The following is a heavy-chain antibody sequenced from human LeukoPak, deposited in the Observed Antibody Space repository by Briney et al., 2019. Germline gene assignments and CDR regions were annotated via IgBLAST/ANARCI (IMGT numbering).Heavy chain of an antibody. J-gene: IGHJ4*02. D-gene: IGHD1-26*01. CDR1: GFIFSNYP. V-gene: IGHV3-30-3*01. CDR2: ISYDGHNT. Sequence: GGSLKLSCAASGFIFSNYPMHWVRQAPDKGLEWVSLISYDGHNTYYADSVKGRFTISRDDSKNTLYLQMNDLRVEDTAIYYCASGILQGVGHWGQGTLVTVFS. CDR3: ASGILQGVGH.